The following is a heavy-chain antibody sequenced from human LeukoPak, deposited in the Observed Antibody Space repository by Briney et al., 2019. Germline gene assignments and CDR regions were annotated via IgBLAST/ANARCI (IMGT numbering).Heavy chain of an antibody. Sequence: GGSLRLSCAASGFTFSSYAMHWVRQAPGKGLEWVAVISYDGSNKYYADSVKGRFTISRDNSKNTLYLQMNSLRAEDTAVYYCARDGRKYYYDSSGYYFDYWGQGTLVTVSS. CDR3: ARDGRKYYYDSSGYYFDY. CDR2: ISYDGSNK. D-gene: IGHD3-22*01. V-gene: IGHV3-30*04. J-gene: IGHJ4*02. CDR1: GFTFSSYA.